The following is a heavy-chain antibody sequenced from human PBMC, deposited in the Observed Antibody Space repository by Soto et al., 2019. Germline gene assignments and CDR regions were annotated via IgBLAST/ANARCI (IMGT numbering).Heavy chain of an antibody. CDR2: IIPILGIA. CDR1: GGTFSSYT. D-gene: IGHD2-15*01. CDR3: ASPAASSDYYYYMDV. V-gene: IGHV1-69*02. J-gene: IGHJ6*03. Sequence: QVQLVQSGAEVKKPGSSVKVSCKASGGTFSSYTISWVRQAPGQGLEWMGRIIPILGIANYAQKFQGRVTITADKSTSTAYMELSSLRSEDTAVYYSASPAASSDYYYYMDVWGKGTTVTVSS.